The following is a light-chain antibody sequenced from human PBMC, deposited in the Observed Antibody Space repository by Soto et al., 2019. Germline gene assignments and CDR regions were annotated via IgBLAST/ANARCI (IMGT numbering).Light chain of an antibody. CDR3: QKYNSAPQT. CDR1: QSVSTF. V-gene: IGKV3-11*01. Sequence: EVVLTQSPATLSLSPGERAALSCRASQSVSTFLAWYQQKPGQAPRLLIYDASNRATGIPARFSGSGSGTEFTLTISSLQPEDVATYYCQKYNSAPQTFGQGTKVDIK. CDR2: DAS. J-gene: IGKJ1*01.